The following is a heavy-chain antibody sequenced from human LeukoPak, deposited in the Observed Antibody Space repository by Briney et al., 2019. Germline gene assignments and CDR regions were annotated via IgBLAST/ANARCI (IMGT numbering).Heavy chain of an antibody. D-gene: IGHD6-6*01. V-gene: IGHV3-21*01. CDR2: ISSSSSYI. CDR3: AREEGGIADRPGIDY. Sequence: GGSLRLSCAASGFTFSSYSMNWVRQAPGKGLEWVSSISSSSSYIYYADSVKGRFTISRDNAKNSLYLQMNSLRAEDTAVYYCAREEGGIADRPGIDYWGQGTLVTVSS. J-gene: IGHJ4*02. CDR1: GFTFSSYS.